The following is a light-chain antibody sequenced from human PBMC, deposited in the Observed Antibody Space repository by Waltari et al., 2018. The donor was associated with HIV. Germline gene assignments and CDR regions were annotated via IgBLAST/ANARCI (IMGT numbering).Light chain of an antibody. J-gene: IGLJ1*01. CDR3: SAYAGSTYV. CDR2: EVN. CDR1: TSDVGAYNY. Sequence: QSALPQPPSASGSPGQSVPISCTGPTSDVGAYNYVSWYQQHPGKTPKLMIYEVNKRPSGVPDRFSGSKSGNTASLTVSGLQTEDEADYYCSAYAGSTYVFGTGTTITVL. V-gene: IGLV2-8*01.